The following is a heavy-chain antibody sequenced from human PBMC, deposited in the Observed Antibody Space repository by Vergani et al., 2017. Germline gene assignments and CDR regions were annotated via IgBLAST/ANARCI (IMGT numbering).Heavy chain of an antibody. CDR2: IYWNDDK. J-gene: IGHJ6*02. CDR1: GFSLSTSGVG. D-gene: IGHD6-25*01. Sequence: QITLKESGPTLVKPTQTLTLTCTFSGFSLSTSGVGVGWIRQPPGKALEWLALIYWNDDKRYSPSLKSRLTITKDTSKNQVVLTMTNMVPVDTATYYCAHSQTAVSPDYYYGMDVWGQGTTVTVSS. CDR3: AHSQTAVSPDYYYGMDV. V-gene: IGHV2-5*01.